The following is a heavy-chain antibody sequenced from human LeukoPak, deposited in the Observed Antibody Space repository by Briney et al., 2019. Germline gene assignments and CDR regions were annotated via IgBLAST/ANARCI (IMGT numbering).Heavy chain of an antibody. D-gene: IGHD3-10*01. CDR1: GYTLTGYY. Sequence: ASVKLPCTASGYTLTGYYMHWVRQPPGQGREWMGWINPNGGGTNYARKFQGRVTMTRDTSIRTAYMELSRLSSDDRAVYYCARDIVMVAYWFDPWGQGTLVTVSS. CDR2: INPNGGGT. V-gene: IGHV1-2*02. CDR3: ARDIVMVAYWFDP. J-gene: IGHJ5*02.